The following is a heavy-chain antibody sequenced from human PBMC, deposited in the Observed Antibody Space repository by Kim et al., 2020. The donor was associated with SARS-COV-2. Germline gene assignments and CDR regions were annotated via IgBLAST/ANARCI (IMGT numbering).Heavy chain of an antibody. V-gene: IGHV3-23*01. D-gene: IGHD3-22*01. CDR1: GFTFSSYA. J-gene: IGHJ4*02. CDR2: ISGSGGST. CDR3: AKGGPYDSSGYAYWFALTHEEGGEVVY. Sequence: GGSLRLSCAASGFTFSSYAMSWVRQAPGKGLEWVSAISGSGGSTYYADSVKGRFTISRDNSKNTLYLQMNSLRAEDTAVYYCAKGGPYDSSGYAYWFALTHEEGGEVVYWGQGTLVTVSS.